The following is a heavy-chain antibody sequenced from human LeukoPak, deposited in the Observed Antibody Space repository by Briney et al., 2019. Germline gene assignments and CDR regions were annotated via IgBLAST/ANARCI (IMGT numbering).Heavy chain of an antibody. V-gene: IGHV3-74*01. Sequence: QPGGSLRLSCAASGFTFSTYWMHWVRQAPGKGLVWVSRINGDGSSITYADSVKGRFTISRDNAKNTLYLQLNSLRAEDTAVYYCATSDWYAAFHIWGQGTTVTVSS. CDR1: GFTFSTYW. D-gene: IGHD6-19*01. CDR2: INGDGSSI. J-gene: IGHJ3*02. CDR3: ATSDWYAAFHI.